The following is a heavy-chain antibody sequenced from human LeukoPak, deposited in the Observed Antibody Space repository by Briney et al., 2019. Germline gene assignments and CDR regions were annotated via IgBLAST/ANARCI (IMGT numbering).Heavy chain of an antibody. CDR2: THYTSKWYN. V-gene: IGHV6-1*01. CDR1: GDSVSSKSAT. J-gene: IGHJ5*02. D-gene: IGHD3-10*01. Sequence: SQTLSLICAISGDSVSSKSATWNWIRQSPSRGLEWLGRTHYTSKWYNDYAISVKSRITINPDTSKNQFSLQLTSVTPDDTAVYYCAREGWFGEPPSHWFDPWGQGTLVTVSS. CDR3: AREGWFGEPPSHWFDP.